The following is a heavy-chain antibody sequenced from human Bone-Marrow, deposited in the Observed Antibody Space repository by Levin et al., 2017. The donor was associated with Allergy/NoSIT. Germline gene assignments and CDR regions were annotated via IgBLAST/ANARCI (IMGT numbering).Heavy chain of an antibody. CDR2: IWNDGGKK. Sequence: GESLKISCAASGFAFSTYGMHWVRQAPGKGLEWVAVIWNDGGKKDYADSVKGRFTISRDNSKNTVDLQMNSLRVKDTAVYYCARRIAAAGTGGCDYWGQGTLVTVSS. D-gene: IGHD6-13*01. V-gene: IGHV3-33*01. CDR1: GFAFSTYG. J-gene: IGHJ4*02. CDR3: ARRIAAAGTGGCDY.